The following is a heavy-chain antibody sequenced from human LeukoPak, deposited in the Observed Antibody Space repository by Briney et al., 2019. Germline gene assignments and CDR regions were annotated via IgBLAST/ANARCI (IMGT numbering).Heavy chain of an antibody. Sequence: GGPLSPPGASLGIPLRNNARTWSPRAPGRGRDWVAVIMDSGGTTNYAASVKGRFTISGDDSKNTLYLQMSSLRVEDTAVYRCAKARSATVNDPVDSWGQGTLVTVSS. CDR1: GIPLRNNA. CDR3: AKARSATVNDPVDS. CDR2: IMDSGGTT. D-gene: IGHD1-26*01. J-gene: IGHJ4*02. V-gene: IGHV3-23*01.